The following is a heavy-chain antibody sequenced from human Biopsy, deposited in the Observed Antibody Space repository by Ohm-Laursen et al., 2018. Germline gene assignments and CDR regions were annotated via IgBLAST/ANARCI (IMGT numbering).Heavy chain of an antibody. CDR3: AKDVRVKVQLDGMDV. V-gene: IGHV3-9*01. J-gene: IGHJ6*02. CDR2: TSWHSGSR. Sequence: SLRLSCSAPGFTFDDYAMHWVRQAPGKGLEWVSGTSWHSGSRGYADSVKGRFTISRDNAKKLLYLQMNSLRAEDTALYYCAKDVRVKVQLDGMDVWGQGTTVTVSS. D-gene: IGHD1-1*01. CDR1: GFTFDDYA.